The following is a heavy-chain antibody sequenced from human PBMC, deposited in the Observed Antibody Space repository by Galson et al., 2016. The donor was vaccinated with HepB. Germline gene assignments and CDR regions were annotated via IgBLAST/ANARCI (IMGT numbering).Heavy chain of an antibody. V-gene: IGHV3-33*01. Sequence: SLRLSCAASGFTFSSCGMHWVRQAPGKGLEWVAVIWSDGSNKYYADSVKGRFTVSRDNSKNTLYLQMNSLRAEDTAVYYCARGLLWFRESQNWFDPWGQGTLVTVSS. CDR3: ARGLLWFRESQNWFDP. J-gene: IGHJ5*02. D-gene: IGHD3-10*01. CDR1: GFTFSSCG. CDR2: IWSDGSNK.